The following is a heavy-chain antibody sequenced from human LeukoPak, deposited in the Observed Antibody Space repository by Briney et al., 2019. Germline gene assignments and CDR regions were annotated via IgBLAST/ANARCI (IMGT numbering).Heavy chain of an antibody. CDR1: GFIFSTYS. V-gene: IGHV3-21*01. J-gene: IGHJ4*02. CDR2: ITGSSNSI. CDR3: VVTIFGVVF. D-gene: IGHD3-3*01. Sequence: GGSLRLSCAASGFIFSTYSMNWVRQAPGKGLEWVSSITGSSNSIYYIDSVKGRFTISRDNAKNSLYLQMNSLRAEDTAVYYCVVTIFGVVFWGRGTLVTVSS.